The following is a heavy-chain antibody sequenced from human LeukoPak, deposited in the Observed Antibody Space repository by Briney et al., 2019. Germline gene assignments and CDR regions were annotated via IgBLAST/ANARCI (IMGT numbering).Heavy chain of an antibody. V-gene: IGHV3-21*01. Sequence: PGGSLRLSCAASGFTFSSYSMNWVRQAPGKGLEWVSSISSSSSYIYYADSVKGRFTISRDNAKNSLYLQMNSLRAEDTAVYYCARDGTCGGYLDYWGQGTLVTVSS. CDR3: ARDGTCGGYLDY. CDR1: GFTFSSYS. D-gene: IGHD5-12*01. J-gene: IGHJ4*02. CDR2: ISSSSSYI.